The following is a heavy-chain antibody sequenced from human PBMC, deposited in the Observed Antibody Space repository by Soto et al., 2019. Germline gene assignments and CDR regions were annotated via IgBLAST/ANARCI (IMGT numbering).Heavy chain of an antibody. CDR3: ARGDYYDIHDY. V-gene: IGHV1-3*01. CDR1: GYTFTGYA. D-gene: IGHD3-22*01. CDR2: INAGNGNT. Sequence: QVQLVQSGAEVKKPGASVKVSCKASGYTFTGYAINWVRQAPGQRLEWMGWINAGNGNTKYSQKFQGRVTITRDTSASTAYMELSSLRSEDTAVYYCARGDYYDIHDYWGQGTLVTVSS. J-gene: IGHJ4*02.